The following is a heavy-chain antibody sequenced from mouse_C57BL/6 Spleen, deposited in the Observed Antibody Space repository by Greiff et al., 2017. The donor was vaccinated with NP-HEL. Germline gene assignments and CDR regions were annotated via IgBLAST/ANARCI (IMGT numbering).Heavy chain of an antibody. V-gene: IGHV14-4*01. CDR3: TLSSYNAMDY. D-gene: IGHD1-1*01. Sequence: EVQLQQSGAELVRPGASVKLSCTASGFNIKDDSMHWVKQRPEQGLEWIGWIDPENGDTEYASKFQGKATITADTSSNTAYLQLSSLTSEDTAVYYCTLSSYNAMDYWGQGTSVTVSS. CDR1: GFNIKDDS. J-gene: IGHJ4*01. CDR2: IDPENGDT.